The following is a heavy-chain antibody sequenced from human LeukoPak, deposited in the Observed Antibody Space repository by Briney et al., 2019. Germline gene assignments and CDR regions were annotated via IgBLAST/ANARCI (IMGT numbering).Heavy chain of an antibody. CDR1: GYTFTSYD. V-gene: IGHV1-8*03. Sequence: ASVKVSCKASGYTFTSYDINWVRQATGQGLEWMGWMNPNSGNTGYAQKFQGRVTITRNTSISTAYMELSSLRSEDTAVYYCARNEERAFGFDYWGQGTLVTVSS. J-gene: IGHJ4*02. CDR3: ARNEERAFGFDY. D-gene: IGHD1-1*01. CDR2: MNPNSGNT.